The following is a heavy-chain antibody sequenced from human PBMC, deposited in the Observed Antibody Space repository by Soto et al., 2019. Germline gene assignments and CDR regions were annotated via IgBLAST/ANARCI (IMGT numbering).Heavy chain of an antibody. J-gene: IGHJ6*03. Sequence: GGSLRLSCAASGFTFSSYWMSWVRQAPGKGLEWVANIKQDGSEKYYVDSVKGRFTISRDNAKNSLYLQMNSLRAEDTAVYYCARAKVTVTTFLHYYYYDYMDVWGKGTTVTVS. D-gene: IGHD1-7*01. CDR3: ARAKVTVTTFLHYYYYDYMDV. CDR2: IKQDGSEK. CDR1: GFTFSSYW. V-gene: IGHV3-7*01.